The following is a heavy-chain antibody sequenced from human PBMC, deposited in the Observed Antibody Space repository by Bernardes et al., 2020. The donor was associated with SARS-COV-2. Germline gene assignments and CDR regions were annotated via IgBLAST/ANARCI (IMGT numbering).Heavy chain of an antibody. V-gene: IGHV4-30-4*01. J-gene: IGHJ3*02. CDR1: GGSISSGDYY. D-gene: IGHD3-3*01. CDR2: IYYTGDT. Sequence: SETLSLTCTVSGGSISSGDYYWSWIRQPPRKGLEWIGFIYYTGDTYYSPSLRSRVTISIDASRTQFSLRLSSVIAADTAVYYCARGADRNDWSVYDIWGRGTMVTVAS. CDR3: ARGADRNDWSVYDI.